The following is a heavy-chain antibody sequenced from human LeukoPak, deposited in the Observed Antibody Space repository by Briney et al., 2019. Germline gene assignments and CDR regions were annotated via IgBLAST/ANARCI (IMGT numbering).Heavy chain of an antibody. CDR3: ARSASAYYYGSGSYSSDWFDP. V-gene: IGHV4-59*01. D-gene: IGHD3-10*01. J-gene: IGHJ5*02. Sequence: SETLSLTCTVSGGSISSYYWSWIRQPPGKGLEWIWYIYYSGSTNYNPSLKSRVTISVDTSKNQFSLKLSSVTAADTAVYYCARSASAYYYGSGSYSSDWFDPWGQGTLVTVSS. CDR1: GGSISSYY. CDR2: IYYSGST.